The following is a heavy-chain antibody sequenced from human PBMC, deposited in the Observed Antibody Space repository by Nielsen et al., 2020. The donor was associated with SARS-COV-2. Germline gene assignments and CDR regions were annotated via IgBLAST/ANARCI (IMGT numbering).Heavy chain of an antibody. Sequence: WIRQPPGKGLEWIEEISHSGSTNYKPSLKSRVTISVDRSKNQFSLKMRSVTAADTAVYYCVRYCSSTSCPRYYYYYMDVWGKGTTVTVSS. V-gene: IGHV4-34*01. CDR2: ISHSGST. CDR3: VRYCSSTSCPRYYYYYMDV. D-gene: IGHD2-2*01. J-gene: IGHJ6*03.